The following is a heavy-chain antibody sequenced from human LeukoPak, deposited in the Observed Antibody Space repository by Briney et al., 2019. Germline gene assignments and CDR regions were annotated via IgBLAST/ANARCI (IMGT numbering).Heavy chain of an antibody. D-gene: IGHD6-19*01. CDR3: ARDKYSSGLIDY. Sequence: SETLSLTCTVSGGSISSYYWSWIRQPPGKGLERIGYIYYSGSTNYNPSLKSRVTISVDTSKNQFSLKLSSVTAADTAVYYCARDKYSSGLIDYWGQGTLVTVSS. CDR2: IYYSGST. V-gene: IGHV4-59*01. J-gene: IGHJ4*02. CDR1: GGSISSYY.